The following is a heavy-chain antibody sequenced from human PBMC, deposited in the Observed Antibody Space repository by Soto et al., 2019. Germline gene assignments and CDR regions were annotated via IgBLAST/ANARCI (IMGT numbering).Heavy chain of an antibody. D-gene: IGHD1-7*01. V-gene: IGHV1-46*01. CDR1: GYTFTSYY. CDR2: INPSGGST. J-gene: IGHJ4*02. Sequence: ASVKVSCKASGYTFTSYYMHWVRQAPGQGLEWMGIINPSGGSTSYAQKFQGRVTMTRDTSTSTVYMELSSLRSEDTAVYYCAARITGTTDFDYWGQGTLVTVSS. CDR3: AARITGTTDFDY.